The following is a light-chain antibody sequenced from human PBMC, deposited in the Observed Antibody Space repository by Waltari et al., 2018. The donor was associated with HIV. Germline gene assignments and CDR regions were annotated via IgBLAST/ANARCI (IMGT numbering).Light chain of an antibody. V-gene: IGLV1-51*01. J-gene: IGLJ2*01. CDR1: SSTLANDY. Sequence: QSVLTQPPSVSAAPGQTVTISCSGSSSTLANDYVSWYQPVPRAAPKLLIYDNNKRPSGIPDRFSGAKSGTSATLDITGLQTVGEADYYCGTWDPRLSVGVFGGGTRLTVL. CDR3: GTWDPRLSVGV. CDR2: DNN.